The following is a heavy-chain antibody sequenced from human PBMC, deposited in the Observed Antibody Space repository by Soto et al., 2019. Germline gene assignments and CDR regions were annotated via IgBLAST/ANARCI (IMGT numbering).Heavy chain of an antibody. V-gene: IGHV4-34*01. CDR3: SIGGRWLQLGVRKYYYYYSIDV. CDR1: GRSFSGYY. J-gene: IGHJ6*02. D-gene: IGHD5-12*01. CDR2: INHSGST. Sequence: SETLSPPCAVHGRSFSGYYWSWIRQPPGTGLEWIGEINHSGSTNYNPSLKSRVTISVDTSKNQTSLKLSSVTAADTAVYYCSIGGRWLQLGVRKYYYYYSIDVWGQGTTVTVSS.